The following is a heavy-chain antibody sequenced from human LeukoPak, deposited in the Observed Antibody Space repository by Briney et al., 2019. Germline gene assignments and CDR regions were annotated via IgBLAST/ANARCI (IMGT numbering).Heavy chain of an antibody. Sequence: PSQTLSLTCTVSGGSISSGGYYWSWIRQHPGKGLEWIGYIYYSGSTYYNPSLKSRVTISVDTSKNQFSLKLSSVTAAGTAVYYCARVVSRDYYYYGMDVWGQGTTVTVSS. CDR2: IYYSGST. CDR1: GGSISSGGYY. V-gene: IGHV4-31*03. J-gene: IGHJ6*02. D-gene: IGHD3-22*01. CDR3: ARVVSRDYYYYGMDV.